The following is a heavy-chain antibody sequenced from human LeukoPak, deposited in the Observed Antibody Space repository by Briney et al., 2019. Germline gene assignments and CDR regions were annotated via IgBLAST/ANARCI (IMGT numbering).Heavy chain of an antibody. J-gene: IGHJ6*03. CDR3: ERARELPGYYYYYMDV. Sequence: PSETLSLTCAVYGGSFSGYYWSWIRQPPGKGLEWIGEINHSGSTNYNPSLKSRVTISVDTSKNQFSLKLSSVTAADTAVYYYERARELPGYYYYYMDVWGKGTTVTVSS. CDR2: INHSGST. D-gene: IGHD1-7*01. V-gene: IGHV4-34*01. CDR1: GGSFSGYY.